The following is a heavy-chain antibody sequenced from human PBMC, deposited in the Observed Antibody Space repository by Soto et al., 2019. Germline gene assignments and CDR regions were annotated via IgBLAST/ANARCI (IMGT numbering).Heavy chain of an antibody. Sequence: SETLSLTCTVSGGSISSGDYYWSWIRQPPGKGLEWIGYIYYSGSTYYNPSLKSRVTISVDTSKNQFSLKLSSVTAADTAVYYCARGEAYSGSYYGAFDICGQGTMVTVS. D-gene: IGHD1-26*01. V-gene: IGHV4-30-4*01. CDR3: ARGEAYSGSYYGAFDI. J-gene: IGHJ3*02. CDR1: GGSISSGDYY. CDR2: IYYSGST.